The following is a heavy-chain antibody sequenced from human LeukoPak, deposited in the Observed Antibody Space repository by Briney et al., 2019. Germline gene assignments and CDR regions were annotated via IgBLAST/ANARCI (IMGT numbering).Heavy chain of an antibody. CDR3: ARSTPPYYYDSSGYSFAY. D-gene: IGHD3-22*01. V-gene: IGHV4-59*08. CDR2: IYYSGST. J-gene: IGHJ4*02. Sequence: SETLSLTCTVSGGSISSYYWSWIRQPPGKGLEWIGYIYYSGSTNYNPSLKSRVTISVDTSKNQFSLKLSSVTAADTAVYYCARSTPPYYYDSSGYSFAYWGQGTLVTVSS. CDR1: GGSISSYY.